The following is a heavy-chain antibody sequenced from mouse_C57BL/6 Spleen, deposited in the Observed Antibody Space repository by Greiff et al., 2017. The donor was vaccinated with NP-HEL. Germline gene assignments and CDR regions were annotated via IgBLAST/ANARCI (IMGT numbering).Heavy chain of an antibody. Sequence: VHVKQSGPELVKPGASVKIPCKASGYTFTDYNMDWVKQSHGKSLEWIGDINPNNGGTIYNQKFKGKATLTVDKSSSTAYMELRSLTSEDTAVYYCARAAYYSNGGAMDYWGQGTSVTVSS. CDR1: GYTFTDYN. J-gene: IGHJ4*01. V-gene: IGHV1-18*01. CDR2: INPNNGGT. CDR3: ARAAYYSNGGAMDY. D-gene: IGHD2-5*01.